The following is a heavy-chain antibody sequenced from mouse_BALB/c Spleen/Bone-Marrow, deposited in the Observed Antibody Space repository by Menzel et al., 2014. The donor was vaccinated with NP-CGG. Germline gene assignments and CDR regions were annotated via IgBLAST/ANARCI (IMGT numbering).Heavy chain of an antibody. CDR3: ARSGYGNYFYAMDY. D-gene: IGHD2-10*02. V-gene: IGHV1-54*03. CDR1: GYAFTNYL. Sequence: LVESGAELVRPGTSVKVSCKASGYAFTNYLIEWVKQRPGQGLEWIGVINPGSGGTNYNEKFKGKATLTADKSSSTAYMQLSSLTSDDSAVYFCARSGYGNYFYAMDYWGQGTSVTASS. J-gene: IGHJ4*01. CDR2: INPGSGGT.